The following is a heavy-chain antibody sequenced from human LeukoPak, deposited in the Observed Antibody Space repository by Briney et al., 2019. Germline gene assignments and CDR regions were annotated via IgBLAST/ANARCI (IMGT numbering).Heavy chain of an antibody. CDR1: GGSFSGYY. CDR3: ARGFRYCSSTSCYAEPHFDY. Sequence: SETLSLTCAVYGGSFSGYYWSWIRQPPGKGLEWIGEINHSGSTNYNPSLKSRVTISVDTSKNQFSLKLSSVTAADTAVYYCARGFRYCSSTSCYAEPHFDYWGQGTLVTVSS. D-gene: IGHD2-2*01. J-gene: IGHJ4*02. V-gene: IGHV4-34*01. CDR2: INHSGST.